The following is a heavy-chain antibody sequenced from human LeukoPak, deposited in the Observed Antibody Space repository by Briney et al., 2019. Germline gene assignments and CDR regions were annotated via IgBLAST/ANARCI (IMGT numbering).Heavy chain of an antibody. D-gene: IGHD3-3*01. CDR2: IYSGGST. J-gene: IGHJ4*02. Sequence: PGGSLRLSCAASGFTVSSNYMSWVRQAPGKGLEWVSVIYSGGSTYYADSVKGRFTISRDNSKNTLYLQMNSLRAEDTAVYYCAKVFGVVYFDYWGQGTLVTVSS. CDR1: GFTVSSNY. CDR3: AKVFGVVYFDY. V-gene: IGHV3-53*01.